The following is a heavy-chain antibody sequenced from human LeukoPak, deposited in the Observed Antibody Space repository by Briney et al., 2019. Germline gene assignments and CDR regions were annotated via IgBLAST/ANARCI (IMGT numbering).Heavy chain of an antibody. CDR1: GGSISSSNW. V-gene: IGHV4-4*02. J-gene: IGHJ4*02. Sequence: SGTLSLTCAVSGGSISSSNWWSWVRQPPGKGLEWIGEIYHSGSTNYNPSLKSRVTISVDKSKNQFSLKLSSVTAADTAVYYCARDLSVRGVRYYFDYWGQGTLVTVSS. CDR2: IYHSGST. CDR3: ARDLSVRGVRYYFDY. D-gene: IGHD3-10*01.